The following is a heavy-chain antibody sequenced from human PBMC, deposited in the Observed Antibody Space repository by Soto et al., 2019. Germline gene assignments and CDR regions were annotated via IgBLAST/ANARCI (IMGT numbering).Heavy chain of an antibody. CDR3: ASQDYSKGCVEYYYYYYMDV. CDR2: IYPGDSDT. D-gene: IGHD4-4*01. J-gene: IGHJ6*03. Sequence: PGESLKISCKGSGYSFTSYWIGWVRQMPGKGLEWMGIIYPGDSDTRYSPSFQGQVTISADKSISTAYLQWSSLKASDTAMYYCASQDYSKGCVEYYYYYYMDVWGKGTTVTVSS. CDR1: GYSFTSYW. V-gene: IGHV5-51*01.